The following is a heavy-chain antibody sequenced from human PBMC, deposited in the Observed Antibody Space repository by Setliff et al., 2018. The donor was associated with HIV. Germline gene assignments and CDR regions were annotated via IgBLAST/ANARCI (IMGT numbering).Heavy chain of an antibody. V-gene: IGHV4-39*07. Sequence: SETLSLTCSVSGVSINRTDHYWGWIRQSPGKRLEWIGSGSQSGSTYYNPSLKSRVTISVDRSKNQFSLKLSSVTAADTAVYYCARVSSITMALDYWGQGTLVTVSS. CDR1: GVSINRTDHY. D-gene: IGHD3-10*01. CDR2: GSQSGST. J-gene: IGHJ4*02. CDR3: ARVSSITMALDY.